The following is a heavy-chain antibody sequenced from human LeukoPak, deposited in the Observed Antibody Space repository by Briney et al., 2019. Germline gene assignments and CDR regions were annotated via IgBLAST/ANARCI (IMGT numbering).Heavy chain of an antibody. D-gene: IGHD3-10*01. V-gene: IGHV3-30-3*01. CDR2: ISFDGGNK. J-gene: IGHJ4*02. CDR1: GFTFSTYA. Sequence: GRSLRLSCAASGFTFSTYAMHWVRQAPGKGLEWVAVISFDGGNKYYADSVKGRFTISRDNSKNTLYLQINSQRAEATTVYFCARDTGDHYFDYCSQGTLVTVSS. CDR3: ARDTGDHYFDY.